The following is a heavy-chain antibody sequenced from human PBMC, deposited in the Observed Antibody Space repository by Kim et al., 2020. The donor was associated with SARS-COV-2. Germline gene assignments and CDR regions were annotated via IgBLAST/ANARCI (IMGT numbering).Heavy chain of an antibody. Sequence: ASVKVSCKASGYTFTSYAMNWVRQAPGQGLEWMGWINTNTGNPTYAQGFTGRFVFSLDTSVSTAYLQISSLKAEDTAVYYCAAVAGPRKYYYYGMDVWGQGTTVTVSS. CDR2: INTNTGNP. J-gene: IGHJ6*02. CDR1: GYTFTSYA. CDR3: AAVAGPRKYYYYGMDV. V-gene: IGHV7-4-1*02. D-gene: IGHD2-15*01.